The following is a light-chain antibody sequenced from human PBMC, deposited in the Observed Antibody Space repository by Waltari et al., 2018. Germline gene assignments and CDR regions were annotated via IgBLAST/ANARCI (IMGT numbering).Light chain of an antibody. CDR3: QQYHSYSSYT. V-gene: IGKV1-5*01. CDR2: DAS. Sequence: DIQMTQSPSTLSASVGDRVTITCRASQSSTSWLAWYQQKPGKAPKLLIYDASSLESGVPSRFSGSGSGTEFTLTISSLQPDDFATYYCQQYHSYSSYTFGQGTKLEIK. J-gene: IGKJ2*01. CDR1: QSSTSW.